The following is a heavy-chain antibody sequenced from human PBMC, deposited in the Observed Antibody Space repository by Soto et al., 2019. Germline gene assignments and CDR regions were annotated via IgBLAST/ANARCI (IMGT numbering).Heavy chain of an antibody. D-gene: IGHD1-1*01. J-gene: IGHJ3*02. CDR2: ISGSGGST. CDR1: GFTFSSYA. V-gene: IGHV3-23*01. CDR3: AKENDDLGAFDI. Sequence: PGGSLRLSCAASGFTFSSYAMSWVRQAPGKGLEWVSAISGSGGSTYYADSVKGRFTISRDNSKNSLYLQMNSLRAEDTALYYCAKENDDLGAFDIWGQGTMVTVSS.